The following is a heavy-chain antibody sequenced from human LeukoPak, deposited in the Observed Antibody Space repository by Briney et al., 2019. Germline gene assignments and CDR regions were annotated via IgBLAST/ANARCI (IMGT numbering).Heavy chain of an antibody. D-gene: IGHD5-24*01. CDR1: GNSFTNYY. Sequence: GESLKISSKGSGNSFTNYYIGWVRPMPGKGLEWMGLIYFRDSRTRYSPSFQGQVTISADTSIDTAYLQWSSLKASDTAMYYCATYPPGWHSMDVWGQGTAVTVSS. J-gene: IGHJ6*02. CDR2: IYFRDSRT. CDR3: ATYPPGWHSMDV. V-gene: IGHV5-51*01.